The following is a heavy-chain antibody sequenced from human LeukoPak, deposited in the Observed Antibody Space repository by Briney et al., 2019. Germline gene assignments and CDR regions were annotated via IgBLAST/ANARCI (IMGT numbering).Heavy chain of an antibody. D-gene: IGHD3-22*01. Sequence: ASVKVSCKASGYTFTGYYMHCVRRAPGQGLEWMGWINPNSGGTNYAQKFQGRATMTTDTSISTAYMELSRLRSDDTAVYYCARENLYYYDSSGYSEGNWFDPWGQGTLVTVSS. J-gene: IGHJ5*02. CDR1: GYTFTGYY. CDR2: INPNSGGT. V-gene: IGHV1-2*02. CDR3: ARENLYYYDSSGYSEGNWFDP.